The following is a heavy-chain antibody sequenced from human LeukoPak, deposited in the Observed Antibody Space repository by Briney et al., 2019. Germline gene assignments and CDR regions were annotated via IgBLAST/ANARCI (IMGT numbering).Heavy chain of an antibody. CDR2: IIPIFGTA. V-gene: IGHV1-69*06. CDR1: GYTFTSYA. D-gene: IGHD2-2*01. Sequence: GASVKVSCKASGYTFTSYAISWVRQAPGQGLEWMGGIIPIFGTANYAQKFQGRVTITADKSTSTAYMELSSLRSEDTAVYYCARGAGLLLGEADAFDIWGQGTMVTVSS. CDR3: ARGAGLLLGEADAFDI. J-gene: IGHJ3*02.